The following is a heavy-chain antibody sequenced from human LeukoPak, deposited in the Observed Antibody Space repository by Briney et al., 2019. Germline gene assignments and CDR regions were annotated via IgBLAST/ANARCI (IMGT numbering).Heavy chain of an antibody. CDR3: TTDPSSGHEFYGMDV. CDR2: IKSKTDGGTT. Sequence: GGSLRLSCAASGFTFSNAWMNWVRQAPGKGLEWVGRIKSKTDGGTTDYAAPVKGRFTISRDDSKNTLYLQMNSLKTEDTAVYYCTTDPSSGHEFYGMDVWGQGTTVTVSS. CDR1: GFTFSNAW. J-gene: IGHJ6*02. D-gene: IGHD1-1*01. V-gene: IGHV3-15*07.